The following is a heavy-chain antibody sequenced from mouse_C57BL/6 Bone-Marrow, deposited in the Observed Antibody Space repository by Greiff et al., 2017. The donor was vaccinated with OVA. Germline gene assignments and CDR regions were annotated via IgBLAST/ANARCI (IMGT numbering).Heavy chain of an antibody. CDR1: GYTFTDYY. D-gene: IGHD2-2*01. V-gene: IGHV1-26*01. Sequence: EVQLQQSGPELVKPGASVKISCKASGYTFTDYYMNWVKQSHGKSLEWIGDINPNNGGTSYNQKFKGKATLTVDKSSSTAYMELRSLTSEDSAVYYCARKGVGLRHFDYWGQGTTLTVSS. CDR2: INPNNGGT. CDR3: ARKGVGLRHFDY. J-gene: IGHJ2*01.